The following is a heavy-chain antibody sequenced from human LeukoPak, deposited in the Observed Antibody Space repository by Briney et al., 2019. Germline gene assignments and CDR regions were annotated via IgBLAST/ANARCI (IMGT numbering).Heavy chain of an antibody. CDR2: IKQDGNER. J-gene: IGHJ4*02. CDR1: GFTFSSSW. CDR3: VKDRVWLYY. Sequence: GGSLRLSCAASGFTFSSSWMTWVRQAPGKGLEWVANIKQDGNERYYADSVKGRFTISRDNSKNSLYLQMNSLRAEDTAVYYWVKDRVWLYYWGQGTLVTVSS. D-gene: IGHD3-10*01. V-gene: IGHV3-7*03.